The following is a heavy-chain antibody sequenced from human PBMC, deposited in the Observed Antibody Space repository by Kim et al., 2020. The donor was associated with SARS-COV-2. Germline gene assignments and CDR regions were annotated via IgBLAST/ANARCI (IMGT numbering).Heavy chain of an antibody. CDR2: INAGSGNT. J-gene: IGHJ4*02. V-gene: IGHV1-3*01. CDR1: GYTFSNYA. Sequence: ASVKVSCKASGYTFSNYAMHWVRQAPGQRLEWMGWINAGSGNTEYSQKFQGRLIITRDTSASTAYMELSSLRSEDTAVYYCARGGAVLRFLEWLSSYFDSWGQGTLVPVSS. D-gene: IGHD3-3*01. CDR3: ARGGAVLRFLEWLSSYFDS.